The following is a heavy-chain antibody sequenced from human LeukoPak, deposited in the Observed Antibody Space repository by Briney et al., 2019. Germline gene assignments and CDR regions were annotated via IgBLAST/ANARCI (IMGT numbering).Heavy chain of an antibody. Sequence: GGSLRLSCAASGFTFSSSAMSWVRQAPGKGLEWVSAISNNGGYTYYADSVKGRFTISRDNSKNTLYLQMNSLRAEDTALYYCAKEGFDYWGQGTLVTVSS. CDR3: AKEGFDY. J-gene: IGHJ4*02. CDR2: ISNNGGYT. V-gene: IGHV3-23*01. CDR1: GFTFSSSA.